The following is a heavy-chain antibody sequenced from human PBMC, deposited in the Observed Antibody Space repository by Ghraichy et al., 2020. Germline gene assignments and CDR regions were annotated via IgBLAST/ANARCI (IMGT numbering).Heavy chain of an antibody. CDR3: ARNPLVGVLWFGELLAGGTQFDY. CDR2: IYYSGST. V-gene: IGHV4-39*01. J-gene: IGHJ4*02. D-gene: IGHD3-10*01. Sequence: ESLNISCTVSGGSISSSSYYWGWIRQPPGKGLEWIGSIYYSGSTYYNPSLKSRVTISVDTSKNQFSLKLSSVTAADTAVYYCARNPLVGVLWFGELLAGGTQFDYWGQGTLVTVSS. CDR1: GGSISSSSYY.